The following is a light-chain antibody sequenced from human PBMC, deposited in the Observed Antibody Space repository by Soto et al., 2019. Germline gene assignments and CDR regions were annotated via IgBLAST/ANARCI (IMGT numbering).Light chain of an antibody. Sequence: NFMLTQPHSVSESPGKTVTISSTRSSGSIASNYVQWYQQRPGSSPTTVIYEDNQRPSGVPDRFSGSIDSSSNSASLTISGLKTEDEADYYFQSYDSSNQGVFGGGTKLTVL. CDR1: SGSIASNY. CDR3: QSYDSSNQGV. J-gene: IGLJ3*02. CDR2: EDN. V-gene: IGLV6-57*01.